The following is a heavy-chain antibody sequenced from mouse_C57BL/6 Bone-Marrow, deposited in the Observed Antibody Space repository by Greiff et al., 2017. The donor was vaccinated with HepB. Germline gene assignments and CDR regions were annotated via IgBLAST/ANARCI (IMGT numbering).Heavy chain of an antibody. J-gene: IGHJ4*01. Sequence: VKLVESGPGLVQPSQSLSITCTVSGFSLTSYGVRWVRQPPGKGLEWLGVIWSGGSTDYNAAFISRLSISKDNSKSQVFFKMNSLQADDTAIYYCAKKGYPMDYWGQGTSVTVSS. CDR2: IWSGGST. D-gene: IGHD2-2*01. CDR3: AKKGYPMDY. CDR1: GFSLTSYG. V-gene: IGHV2-4*01.